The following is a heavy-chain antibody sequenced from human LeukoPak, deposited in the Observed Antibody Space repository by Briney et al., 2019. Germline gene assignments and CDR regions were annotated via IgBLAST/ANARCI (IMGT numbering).Heavy chain of an antibody. V-gene: IGHV4-59*08. CDR3: ARQGYYDFWSGQSAFDI. D-gene: IGHD3-3*01. J-gene: IGHJ3*02. Sequence: PSETLSLTCTVSGGSISSYYWSWIRQPPGKGLEWIGYIYYSGSTNYNPSLKSRVTISVDTSKNQFSLKLSSVTAADTAVYYCARQGYYDFWSGQSAFDIWGQGTMVTVSS. CDR2: IYYSGST. CDR1: GGSISSYY.